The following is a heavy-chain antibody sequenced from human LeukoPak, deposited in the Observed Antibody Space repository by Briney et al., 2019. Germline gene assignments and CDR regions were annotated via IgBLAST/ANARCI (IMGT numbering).Heavy chain of an antibody. Sequence: SETLSLTCTVSGGSISSGSYYWSWIRQPAGKGLEWIGRIYTSGSTNYNPSLKSRVTMSVDTSKNQFSLKLSSVTAADTAVYYCARVEMATRRGYYYYYMDVWGKGTTVTISS. D-gene: IGHD5-24*01. CDR3: ARVEMATRRGYYYYYMDV. J-gene: IGHJ6*03. V-gene: IGHV4-61*02. CDR1: GGSISSGSYY. CDR2: IYTSGST.